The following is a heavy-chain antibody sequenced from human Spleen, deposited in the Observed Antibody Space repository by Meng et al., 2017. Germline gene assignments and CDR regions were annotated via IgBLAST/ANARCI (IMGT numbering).Heavy chain of an antibody. CDR2: INHSGST. Sequence: VHLQQWGAGLLKPSETLSLTWVVSGGSFSDYYGSWIRQPPGKGLEWIGEINHSGSTNYNPSLKSRVSISADTSKRQFSLRLNSVTAADTAVYYCARGERWLQSKFDYWGQGTLVTVSS. CDR3: ARGERWLQSKFDY. V-gene: IGHV4-34*01. D-gene: IGHD5-24*01. CDR1: GGSFSDYY. J-gene: IGHJ4*02.